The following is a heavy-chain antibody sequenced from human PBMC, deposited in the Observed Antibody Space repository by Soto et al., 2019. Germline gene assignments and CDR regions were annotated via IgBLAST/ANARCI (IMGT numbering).Heavy chain of an antibody. CDR2: ISGSGTAT. D-gene: IGHD4-17*01. CDR1: GFPFWTYS. Sequence: EVKLLESGGGLVQPGGSMRLSCEASGFPFWTYSMSWVRQAPRKGLEWVSGISGSGTATYYTDSVKGRFTVSRDNSKKTLYLEMNSLRAEDTAVYYCARAGGTTVTGLWHFDSWGQGTLVTVSS. V-gene: IGHV3-23*01. J-gene: IGHJ4*02. CDR3: ARAGGTTVTGLWHFDS.